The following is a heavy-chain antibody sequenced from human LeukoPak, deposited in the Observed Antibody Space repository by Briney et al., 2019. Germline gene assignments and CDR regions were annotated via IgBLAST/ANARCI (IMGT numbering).Heavy chain of an antibody. Sequence: SETLSLTCTVSGGSISSGDYYWSWIRQPPGKGLEWIGYIYYSGSTYYNPPLKSRVTISVDTSKNQFSLKLSSVTAADTAVYYCARVNPEDGNYYGSGSYLNWFDPWGQGTLVTVSS. V-gene: IGHV4-30-4*01. CDR2: IYYSGST. D-gene: IGHD3-10*01. J-gene: IGHJ5*02. CDR1: GGSISSGDYY. CDR3: ARVNPEDGNYYGSGSYLNWFDP.